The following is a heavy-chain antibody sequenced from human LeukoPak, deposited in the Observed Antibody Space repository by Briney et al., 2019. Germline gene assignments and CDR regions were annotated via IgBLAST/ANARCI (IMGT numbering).Heavy chain of an antibody. Sequence: GGSLRLSCAASGFSFSGYGMHWVRQAPGKGLEWVAFIRYDGSNEYYADSVKGRFTISRDNSKNTLYLQMNSLRAEDTAVYYCARDRYGYDSSGYHIDYWGQETLVTVSS. CDR3: ARDRYGYDSSGYHIDY. V-gene: IGHV3-30*02. J-gene: IGHJ4*02. D-gene: IGHD3-22*01. CDR2: IRYDGSNE. CDR1: GFSFSGYG.